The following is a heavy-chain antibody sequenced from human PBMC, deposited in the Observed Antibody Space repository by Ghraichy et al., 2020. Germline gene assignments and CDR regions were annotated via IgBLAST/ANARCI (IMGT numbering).Heavy chain of an antibody. CDR3: ARDGGRQGGAFDI. CDR1: GFTFSSYG. V-gene: IGHV3-33*01. Sequence: GGSLRLSCAASGFTFSSYGMHWVRQAPGKGLEWVAVIWYDGSNKYYADSVKGRFTISRDNSKNTLYLQMNSLRAEDTAVYYCARDGGRQGGAFDIWGQGTMVTVS. CDR2: IWYDGSNK. J-gene: IGHJ3*02. D-gene: IGHD3-16*01.